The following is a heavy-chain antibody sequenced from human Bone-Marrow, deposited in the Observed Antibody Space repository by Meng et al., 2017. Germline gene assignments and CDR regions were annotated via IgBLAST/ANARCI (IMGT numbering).Heavy chain of an antibody. D-gene: IGHD3-10*01. CDR3: ARGSEYPPKTGNDAFDI. J-gene: IGHJ3*02. CDR2: IDHSGTT. V-gene: IGHV4-4*02. CDR1: GASISHSNW. Sequence: SETLSLTCAVSGASISHSNWWSWVRQPPGKGLQWNWDIDHSGTTHYNPSLKSPVSMSVDKSKNQFSLRLSSVTASDTAVYYCARGSEYPPKTGNDAFDIWGPGTKVTVSS.